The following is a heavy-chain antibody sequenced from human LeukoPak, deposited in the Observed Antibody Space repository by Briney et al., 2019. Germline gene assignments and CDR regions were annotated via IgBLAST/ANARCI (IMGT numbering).Heavy chain of an antibody. CDR2: ISISSSYI. Sequence: GGSLRPSCAASGFTLSSYSMNWVRQPPGKGREWVASISISSSYIYYADSVKGRFTIYSDNAKNSQYLQMNSLRAEDTAGYYCARSSIAAAGHLDYWGQGTLVTVSS. V-gene: IGHV3-21*01. CDR1: GFTLSSYS. J-gene: IGHJ4*02. CDR3: ARSSIAAAGHLDY. D-gene: IGHD6-25*01.